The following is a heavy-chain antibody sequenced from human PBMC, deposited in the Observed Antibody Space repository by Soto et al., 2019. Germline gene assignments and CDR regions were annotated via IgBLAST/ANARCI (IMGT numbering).Heavy chain of an antibody. Sequence: GGSLRLSCVASGFTFSSYGMSWVRQAPGKGLEWVSGISGSGGSTYYGESVKGRFTISRGNSMNTLYLQMNSLRVEDTAVYYCAKDFLNYYDSSGYLAFDYWGQGTLVTVSS. D-gene: IGHD3-22*01. CDR2: ISGSGGST. J-gene: IGHJ4*02. CDR3: AKDFLNYYDSSGYLAFDY. V-gene: IGHV3-23*01. CDR1: GFTFSSYG.